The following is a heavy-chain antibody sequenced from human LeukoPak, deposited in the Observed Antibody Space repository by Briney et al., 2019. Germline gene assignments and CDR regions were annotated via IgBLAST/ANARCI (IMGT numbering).Heavy chain of an antibody. Sequence: PSETLSLTCIVSAASITSYYWGWVRPPPGKGLEWIGYIYTSQSTHHSPSINGRTSISKDSTKHHFFLTLSSVTAADTSVYYCARHPLLGSYWFFDLWGRGTLVTVSS. V-gene: IGHV4-4*08. J-gene: IGHJ2*01. CDR2: IYTSQST. CDR3: ARHPLLGSYWFFDL. D-gene: IGHD2-8*02. CDR1: AASITSYY.